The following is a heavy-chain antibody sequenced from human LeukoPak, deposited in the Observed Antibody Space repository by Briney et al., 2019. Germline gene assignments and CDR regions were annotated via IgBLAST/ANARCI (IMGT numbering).Heavy chain of an antibody. D-gene: IGHD3-10*01. Sequence: SGTLSLTCAVSGGSISSSNWWSWVRQPPGKGLEWIGEIYHSGSTNYNPSLKSRVTISVDKSKNQFSLKLSSVTAADTAVYYCARDQRGITMVRGVSRFDYWGQGTLVTVSS. CDR2: IYHSGST. CDR1: GGSISSSNW. V-gene: IGHV4-4*02. CDR3: ARDQRGITMVRGVSRFDY. J-gene: IGHJ4*02.